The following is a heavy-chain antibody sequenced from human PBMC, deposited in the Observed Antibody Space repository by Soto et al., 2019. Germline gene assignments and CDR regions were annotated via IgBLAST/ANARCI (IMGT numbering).Heavy chain of an antibody. V-gene: IGHV4-31*03. D-gene: IGHD6-6*01. CDR1: GESISSGGYY. CDR2: INDSESA. Sequence: QVQLQESGPGLVKPSQTLSLTCNVSGESISSGGYYWRWIRHHPRKGLEWIGYINDSESAYYNPSLKRRVTISMDTSKNHFAMRLSSVTDADTAVYYCARASSSSSAADYWGQGTLVTVSS. CDR3: ARASSSSSAADY. J-gene: IGHJ4*02.